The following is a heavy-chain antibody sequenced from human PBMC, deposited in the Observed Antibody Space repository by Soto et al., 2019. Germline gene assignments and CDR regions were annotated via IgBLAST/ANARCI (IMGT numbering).Heavy chain of an antibody. J-gene: IGHJ4*02. Sequence: KQSQTLSLTCAISGDSVSSNSAAWNWVRQSPSRGLEWLGRTYYRSKLYNDYAVSGKSRITINPDTSKNQFSLQRNSVTPEDTVGYYCARSGIMAGVYFDYWGQGTLVTVSS. CDR2: TYYRSKLYN. CDR3: ARSGIMAGVYFDY. CDR1: GDSVSSNSAA. V-gene: IGHV6-1*01. D-gene: IGHD3-10*01.